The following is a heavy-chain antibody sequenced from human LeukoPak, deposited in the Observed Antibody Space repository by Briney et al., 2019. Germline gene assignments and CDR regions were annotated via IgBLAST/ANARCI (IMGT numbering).Heavy chain of an antibody. J-gene: IGHJ2*01. D-gene: IGHD3-10*01. CDR2: IYYSGSS. CDR3: ARDSPMVRGLIGYFDL. V-gene: IGHV4-59*01. Sequence: SETLSLTCTVSGVSISGYYWSWIRQPPGKGLEWIGSIYYSGSSNYNPSLKSRVTISLDTSKNQFALNLTSVTAADTAEYYCARDSPMVRGLIGYFDLWGRGTLVTVSS. CDR1: GVSISGYY.